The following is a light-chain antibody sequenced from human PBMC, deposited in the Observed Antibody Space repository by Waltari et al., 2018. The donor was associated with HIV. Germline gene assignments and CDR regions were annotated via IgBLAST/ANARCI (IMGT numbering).Light chain of an antibody. J-gene: IGLJ2*01. CDR3: CSYAGSYPIVV. CDR1: SSDVGGYNY. V-gene: IGLV2-11*01. CDR2: DVS. Sequence: QSALTQPRSVSGSPGQSVTISCTGTSSDVGGYNYVSWYQQHPGKAPKLMIYDVSKRPSGVPDLFSGSKAGNTASLTISGLQAEDEADYYCCSYAGSYPIVVFGGGTKLTVL.